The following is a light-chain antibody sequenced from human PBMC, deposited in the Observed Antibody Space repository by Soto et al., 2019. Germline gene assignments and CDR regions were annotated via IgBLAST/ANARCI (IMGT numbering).Light chain of an antibody. CDR1: QSVSSD. CDR3: QQYNNSPSLT. Sequence: EIVMTQSPATLSVSPGERATLSCRASQSVSSDLAWYQQKPGQAPRLLIYGASTRATGIPARFSGSGSGTEFTLTISSLQSEDFALYYCQQYNNSPSLTFGGGTKVEIK. V-gene: IGKV3-15*01. CDR2: GAS. J-gene: IGKJ4*01.